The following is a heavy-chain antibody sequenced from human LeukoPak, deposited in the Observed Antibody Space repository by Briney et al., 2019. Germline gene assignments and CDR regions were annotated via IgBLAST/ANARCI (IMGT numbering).Heavy chain of an antibody. J-gene: IGHJ5*01. CDR2: ILHNSATI. D-gene: IGHD3-10*01. CDR3: ARAYYYGSGSYPDS. CDR1: GFTFSSYS. Sequence: GGSLRLSCAASGFTFSSYSMNWVRQAPGKGLEWLSYILHNSATIYYANSVKGRFTISRDNARNSLYLQMNSLRAEDTAVYYCARAYYYGSGSYPDSWGQGTLVTVSS. V-gene: IGHV3-48*04.